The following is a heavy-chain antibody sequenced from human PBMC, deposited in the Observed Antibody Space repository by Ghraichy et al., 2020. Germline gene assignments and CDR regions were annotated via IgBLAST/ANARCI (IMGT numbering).Heavy chain of an antibody. D-gene: IGHD6-19*01. V-gene: IGHV6-1*01. CDR1: GDSVSSNSAA. J-gene: IGHJ4*02. CDR2: TYYRSKWYN. CDR3: ARGGRRGAVAGHFDY. Sequence: SQTLSLTCAISGDSVSSNSAAWNWIRPSPSRGLEWLGRTYYRSKWYNDYAESVKSRITINPDTSKNQFSLQLNSVTPEDTAVYYCARGGRRGAVAGHFDYWGQGTLVTVSS.